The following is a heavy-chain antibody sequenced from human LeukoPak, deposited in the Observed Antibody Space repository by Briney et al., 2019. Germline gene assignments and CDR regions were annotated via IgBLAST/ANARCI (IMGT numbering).Heavy chain of an antibody. CDR2: INAGNGNT. V-gene: IGHV1-3*01. D-gene: IGHD2-15*01. J-gene: IGHJ1*01. CDR3: ARASWEYCSGGSCYDPPEYFQH. Sequence: ASVKVSCKASGYTFTSYAMHWVRQAPGQRLEWMGWINAGNGNTKYSQKFQGRVTITRDTSASTAYMELSSLRSEDTAVYYCARASWEYCSGGSCYDPPEYFQHWGQGTLVTVSS. CDR1: GYTFTSYA.